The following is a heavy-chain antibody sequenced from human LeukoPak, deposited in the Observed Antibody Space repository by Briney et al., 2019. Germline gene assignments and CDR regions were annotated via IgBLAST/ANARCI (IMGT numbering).Heavy chain of an antibody. J-gene: IGHJ4*02. CDR1: GFTFSGYT. D-gene: IGHD3-10*01. CDR3: AKDKITMVRGVTDY. Sequence: GGSLRLSCTASGFTFSGYTMNWVRQAPGKGLEWVSYITAAGGAVYYADSVKGRFTISRDNSKNTLYLQMNSLRAEDTAVYYCAKDKITMVRGVTDYWGQGTLVTVSS. V-gene: IGHV3-23*01. CDR2: ITAAGGAV.